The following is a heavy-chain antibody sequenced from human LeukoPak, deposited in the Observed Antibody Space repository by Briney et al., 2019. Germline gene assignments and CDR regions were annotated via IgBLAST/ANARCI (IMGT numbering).Heavy chain of an antibody. D-gene: IGHD3-16*02. CDR1: GYTFTSYY. J-gene: IGHJ4*02. CDR2: INPSGGST. Sequence: ASVKVSCKASGYTFTSYYMHWVRQAPGQGLEWMGIINPSGGSTSYAQKFQGRVTMTRDMSTSTVYMELSSLRSEDTAVYYCARDMITFGGVIVQFFDYWGQGTLVTVSS. V-gene: IGHV1-46*01. CDR3: ARDMITFGGVIVQFFDY.